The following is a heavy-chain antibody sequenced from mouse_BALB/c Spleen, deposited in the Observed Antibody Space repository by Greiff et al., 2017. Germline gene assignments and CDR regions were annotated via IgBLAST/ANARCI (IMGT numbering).Heavy chain of an antibody. Sequence: EVKLVESGGGLVKPGGSLKLSCAASGFTFSSYAMSWVRQTPEKRLEWVASISSGGSTYYPDSVKGRFTISRDNARNILYLQMSSLRSEDTAMYYCARGRSLTGYFDVWGAGTTVTVSS. J-gene: IGHJ1*01. V-gene: IGHV5-6-5*01. CDR1: GFTFSSYA. CDR3: ARGRSLTGYFDV. CDR2: ISSGGST.